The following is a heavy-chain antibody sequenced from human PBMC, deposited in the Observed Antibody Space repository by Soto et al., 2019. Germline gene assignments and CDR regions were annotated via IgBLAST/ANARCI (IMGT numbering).Heavy chain of an antibody. J-gene: IGHJ4*02. D-gene: IGHD3-9*01. V-gene: IGHV3-23*01. CDR2: ISGSGDTT. CDR1: GFTFSNYA. CDR3: AVILTGYYSPFDY. Sequence: EVQLLESGGDLVQPGGSLRLSCAASGFTFSNYAMTWVRQAPGKGLEWVSSISGSGDTTYYADSVTGRVTISTDNSKNTLCLQMHSLRAEDTAVYYCAVILTGYYSPFDYWGQGTLVTVSS.